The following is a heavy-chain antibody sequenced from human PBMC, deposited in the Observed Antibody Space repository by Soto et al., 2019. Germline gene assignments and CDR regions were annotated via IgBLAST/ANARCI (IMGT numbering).Heavy chain of an antibody. V-gene: IGHV3-33*01. CDR2: IWHDGNNK. J-gene: IGHJ6*02. CDR1: GFTFSNYG. Sequence: GGSLRLSCAASGFTFSNYGMHWVRQAPGKGLEWVAIIWHDGNNKYYADSVRGRFIISRDNSKNRLYLQMNSLRAEDTAVYYCASDLVGASDSYGLDVWGQGTPVIV. CDR3: ASDLVGASDSYGLDV. D-gene: IGHD1-26*01.